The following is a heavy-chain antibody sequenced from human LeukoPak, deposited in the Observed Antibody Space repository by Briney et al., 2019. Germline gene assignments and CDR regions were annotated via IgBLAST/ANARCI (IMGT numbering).Heavy chain of an antibody. CDR3: ATAAAAIYYYYYYMDV. Sequence: SVKVSCKASGGTFSSYAISWGRQAPGQGLGWMGGIIPIFGTANYAQKFQGRVTITADKSTSTAYMELSSLRSEDTAVYYCATAAAAIYYYYYYMDVWGKGTTVSVSS. CDR1: GGTFSSYA. J-gene: IGHJ6*03. CDR2: IIPIFGTA. D-gene: IGHD6-13*01. V-gene: IGHV1-69*06.